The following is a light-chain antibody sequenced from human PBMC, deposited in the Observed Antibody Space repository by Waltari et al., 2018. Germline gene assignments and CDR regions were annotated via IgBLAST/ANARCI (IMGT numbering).Light chain of an antibody. CDR2: VNSDGSH. J-gene: IGLJ3*02. Sequence: QLVLTQSPSASASLGASVKLTCTLSSGHSSNIIAWVQRQPEKGPRCLMTVNSDGSHTKGDDIPDRFSGSSSGAERYLTISSLQSEDEADYYCQTGGHGTWVFGGGTRLTVL. V-gene: IGLV4-69*01. CDR1: SGHSSNI. CDR3: QTGGHGTWV.